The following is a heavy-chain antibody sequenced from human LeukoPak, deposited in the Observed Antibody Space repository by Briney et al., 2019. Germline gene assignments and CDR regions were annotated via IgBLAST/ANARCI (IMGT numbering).Heavy chain of an antibody. CDR3: ARDLDYGDYPSDY. V-gene: IGHV1-2*02. D-gene: IGHD4-17*01. Sequence: ASVKVSCKASGYTFTGYYMHWVRQAPGQGLAWMGWINPNSGGTNYAQKFQGRVTMTRDTSISTAYMELSRLRSDDTAVYYCARDLDYGDYPSDYWGQGTLVTVSS. CDR2: INPNSGGT. CDR1: GYTFTGYY. J-gene: IGHJ4*02.